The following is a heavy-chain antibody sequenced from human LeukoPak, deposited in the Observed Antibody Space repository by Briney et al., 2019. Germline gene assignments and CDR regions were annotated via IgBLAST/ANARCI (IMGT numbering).Heavy chain of an antibody. CDR2: ISWNSGSI. Sequence: GGSLRLSCAASGFTFSSYAMSWVRQAPGKGLEWVSGISWNSGSIGYADSVKGRFTISRDNAKNSLYLQMNSLRAEDTALYYCAKSDYDILTGYYNFDYWGQGTLVTVSS. J-gene: IGHJ4*02. V-gene: IGHV3-9*01. CDR1: GFTFSSYA. D-gene: IGHD3-9*01. CDR3: AKSDYDILTGYYNFDY.